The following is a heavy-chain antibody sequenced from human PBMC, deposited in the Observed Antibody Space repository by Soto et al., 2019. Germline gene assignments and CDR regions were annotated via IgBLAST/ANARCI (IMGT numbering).Heavy chain of an antibody. Sequence: QVQLVQSGAEVKKPGASVKVSCKASGYTFTSYALHWVRQAPGQRLEWMGWINAGNGNTKYSQIFQGRVTFTRDTSASTAYMELSTLRAEDTAVYYCARNGSVATSYYYYYMDAWGKGTTVTVSS. CDR1: GYTFTSYA. V-gene: IGHV1-3*01. J-gene: IGHJ6*03. D-gene: IGHD5-12*01. CDR3: ARNGSVATSYYYYYMDA. CDR2: INAGNGNT.